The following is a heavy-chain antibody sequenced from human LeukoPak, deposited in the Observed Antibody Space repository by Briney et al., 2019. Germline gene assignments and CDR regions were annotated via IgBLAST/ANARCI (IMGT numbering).Heavy chain of an antibody. J-gene: IGHJ4*02. V-gene: IGHV3-30-3*01. Sequence: GGSLRLSCAASGFIFNSHAMQWVRQAPSKGLEWVAGISYDGSNKYYADSVKGRFTISRDNSKNTLYLLMNSLTAEDAAVYHCARDRSYSFDYWGQGTLVTVSS. CDR3: ARDRSYSFDY. CDR1: GFIFNSHA. CDR2: ISYDGSNK. D-gene: IGHD3-10*01.